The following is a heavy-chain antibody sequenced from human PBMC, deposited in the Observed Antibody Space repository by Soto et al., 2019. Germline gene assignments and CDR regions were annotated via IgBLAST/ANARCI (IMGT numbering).Heavy chain of an antibody. J-gene: IGHJ4*02. Sequence: SETLSLTCSVSGDSISNYYWNWIRQPPGKGLEWIGYIYYSGSTNYNPSLKSRVTISVDTSKNQFSLKLTSVTAVDTAVYYCARREIRGPIDYWGQGTLVTVSS. D-gene: IGHD1-26*01. CDR3: ARREIRGPIDY. V-gene: IGHV4-59*12. CDR1: GDSISNYY. CDR2: IYYSGST.